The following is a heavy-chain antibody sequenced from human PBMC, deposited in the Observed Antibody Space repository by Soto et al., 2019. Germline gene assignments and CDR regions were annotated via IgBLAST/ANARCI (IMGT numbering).Heavy chain of an antibody. V-gene: IGHV3-23*01. D-gene: IGHD3-3*01. CDR3: AKLFLDGDYYFDY. CDR1: GFTFSSYA. CDR2: ISGSGGST. Sequence: GGSLRLSCAASGFTFSSYAMSWVRQAPGKGVEWVSAISGSGGSTYYADSVKGRFTISRDNSKNTLYLQMNSLRAEDTAVYYCAKLFLDGDYYFDYWGQGTLVTVSS. J-gene: IGHJ4*02.